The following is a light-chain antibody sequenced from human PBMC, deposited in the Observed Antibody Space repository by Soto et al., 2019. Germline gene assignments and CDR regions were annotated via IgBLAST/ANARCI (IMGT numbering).Light chain of an antibody. CDR3: QTWVTGLHVV. J-gene: IGLJ2*01. CDR2: LNSDGSH. V-gene: IGLV4-69*01. Sequence: QPVLTQSPSASASLGASVKLTCTLSSGHSNYAIAWHQQQPEKGPRYLMKLNSDGSHSKGDGIPDRFSGSSSGAERYLTIPSLQSEDEADYYCQTWVTGLHVVFGGGTKVTVL. CDR1: SGHSNYA.